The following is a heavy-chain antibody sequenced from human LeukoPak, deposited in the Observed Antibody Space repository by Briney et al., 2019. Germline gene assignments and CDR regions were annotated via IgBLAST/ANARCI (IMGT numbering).Heavy chain of an antibody. CDR1: GYSFSSYY. V-gene: IGHV5-51*01. CDR2: IYPGDSDT. CDR3: ARSSQAGAWGY. Sequence: GESLKISCQASGYSFSSYYIGWVRPMPGKGLEWMGIIYPGDSDTTYSPSFQGQVTISVDKSISTAYLQWSSLKASDTAMYYCARSSQAGAWGYWGQGTLVTVSS. J-gene: IGHJ4*02. D-gene: IGHD2-15*01.